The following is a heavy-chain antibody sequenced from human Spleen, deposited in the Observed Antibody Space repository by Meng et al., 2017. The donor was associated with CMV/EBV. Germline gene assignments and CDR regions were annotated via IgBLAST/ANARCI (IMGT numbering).Heavy chain of an antibody. D-gene: IGHD5-18*01. V-gene: IGHV4-4*02. Sequence: GGSISSSNLWTWYRQVPGKGLEWIGEIYHSGSTNYNPSLKSRVTISVDTSKNQFSLKLSSVTAADTAVYYCARALHVDTAMEYYFDYWGQGTLVTVSS. CDR3: ARALHVDTAMEYYFDY. CDR2: IYHSGST. J-gene: IGHJ4*02. CDR1: GGSISSSNL.